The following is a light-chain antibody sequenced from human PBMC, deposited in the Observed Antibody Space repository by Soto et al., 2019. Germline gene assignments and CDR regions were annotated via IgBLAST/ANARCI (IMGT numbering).Light chain of an antibody. CDR2: DAS. CDR1: QSVSGY. CDR3: QQRGNWPYLS. Sequence: EIVLTQSPDTLSLSPGERATLSCRASQSVSGYLGWYQQKPGQAPRLLIYDASNRAYGVPARFRGSGSGPNFTPTIASLEPDDFAVYYGQQRGNWPYLSFGGGTRV. V-gene: IGKV3-11*01. J-gene: IGKJ4*01.